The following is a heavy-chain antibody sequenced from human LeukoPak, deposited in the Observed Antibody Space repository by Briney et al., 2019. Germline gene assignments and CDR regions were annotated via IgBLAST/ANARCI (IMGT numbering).Heavy chain of an antibody. CDR1: GYTFTSHD. CDR2: MSPNSGDT. CDR3: VRTPPNWGFDY. V-gene: IGHV1-8*01. J-gene: IGHJ4*02. D-gene: IGHD7-27*01. Sequence: ASVKVSCKASGYTFTSHDINWVRQATGQGLEWMGWMSPNSGDTGYAQKFQGRVTMTSDSSISTAYMELSSLRSEDTAIYYCVRTPPNWGFDYWGQGTLVTVSS.